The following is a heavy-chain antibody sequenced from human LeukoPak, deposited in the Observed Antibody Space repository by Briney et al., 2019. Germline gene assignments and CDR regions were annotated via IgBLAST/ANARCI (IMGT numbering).Heavy chain of an antibody. D-gene: IGHD3-10*01. CDR1: EFTFSSYG. CDR3: AKEGDYGLGSYYLYYYYYYGMDV. Sequence: GRSLRLSCAASEFTFSSYGMHWVRQAPGKGLEWVAVISYDGSNKYYADSVKGRFTISRDNSKNTLYLQMNSLRAEDTAVYYCAKEGDYGLGSYYLYYYYYYGMDVWGKGTTVTVSS. J-gene: IGHJ6*04. CDR2: ISYDGSNK. V-gene: IGHV3-30*18.